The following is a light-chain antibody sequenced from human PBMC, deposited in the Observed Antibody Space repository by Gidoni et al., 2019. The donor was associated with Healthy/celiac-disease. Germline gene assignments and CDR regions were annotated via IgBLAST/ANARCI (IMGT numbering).Light chain of an antibody. CDR1: QSVLYSSNNKNY. V-gene: IGKV4-1*01. J-gene: IGKJ1*01. CDR2: WAS. Sequence: DIAMIQSPDSLAVSLGERATINCKSSQSVLYSSNNKNYLAWYQQKPGQPPKLLIYWASTRESGVPDRFSGSGSGTDFTLTISSLQAGDVAVYYCQQYYGTRTFXQXTKVEIE. CDR3: QQYYGTRT.